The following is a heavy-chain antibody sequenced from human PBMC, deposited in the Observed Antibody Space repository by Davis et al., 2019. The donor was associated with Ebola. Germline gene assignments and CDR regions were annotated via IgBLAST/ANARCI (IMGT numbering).Heavy chain of an antibody. J-gene: IGHJ5*02. CDR3: ARGRSSSWGRWFDP. D-gene: IGHD6-13*01. CDR1: GDSIGSSSYY. Sequence: SETLSLTCTVSGDSIGSSSYYWGWIRQPPGKGLEWIGSIYYSGSTYYNPSLKSRVTISVDTVKNQFSLKLSSVTAADTAVYYCARGRSSSWGRWFDPWGQGTLVTVSS. CDR2: IYYSGST. V-gene: IGHV4-39*01.